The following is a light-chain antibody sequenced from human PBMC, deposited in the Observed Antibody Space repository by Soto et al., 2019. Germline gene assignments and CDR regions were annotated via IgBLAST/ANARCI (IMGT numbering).Light chain of an antibody. CDR2: QDS. V-gene: IGLV3-1*01. CDR1: KLGDKY. Sequence: SYELTQPPSVSVSPGQTASITCSGAKLGDKYACWYQQTPGQSPVLVIYQDSKRPSGIPERFSGSNSGNTATLTISGTQAMDEADYYCQAWDSSTHVVFGGGTKLTVL. J-gene: IGLJ2*01. CDR3: QAWDSSTHVV.